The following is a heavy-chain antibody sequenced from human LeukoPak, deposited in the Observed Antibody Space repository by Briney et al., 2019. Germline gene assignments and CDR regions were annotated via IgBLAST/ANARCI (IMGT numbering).Heavy chain of an antibody. V-gene: IGHV3-23*01. CDR1: GFTFGSYA. Sequence: PGRSRRLSCAASGFTFGSYALHWVRQAPGKGPEWVSGIGSGDGDTYYAASVTGRFTISRYNSKNTLYLQMNSLRAEDTALYYCATGKDDSGSYYRPIDYWGRGTLVTVSS. J-gene: IGHJ4*02. D-gene: IGHD3-10*01. CDR3: ATGKDDSGSYYRPIDY. CDR2: IGSGDGDT.